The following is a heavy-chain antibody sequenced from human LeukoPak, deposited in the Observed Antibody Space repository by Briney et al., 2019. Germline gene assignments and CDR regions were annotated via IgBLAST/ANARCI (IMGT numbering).Heavy chain of an antibody. V-gene: IGHV3-30*02. CDR2: IRYDGSNK. CDR3: AKVMEVYYYDSSGYIDY. CDR1: GFTFSSYG. Sequence: GGSLRLSCAASGFTFSSYGMHWVRPAPGKGLEWVAFIRYDGSNKYYADSVNGRFTISRDTSKNTLYLQMNSLRAEDTAVYYCAKVMEVYYYDSSGYIDYWGQGTLVTVSS. D-gene: IGHD3-22*01. J-gene: IGHJ4*02.